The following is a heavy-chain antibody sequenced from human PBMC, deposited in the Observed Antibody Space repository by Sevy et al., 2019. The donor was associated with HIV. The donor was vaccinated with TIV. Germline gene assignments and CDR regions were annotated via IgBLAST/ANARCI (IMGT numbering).Heavy chain of an antibody. J-gene: IGHJ5*02. CDR2: IKGDGSEI. Sequence: GGSLRLSCAASGFTFSYYRMSWVRQAPGKGLEWVANIKGDGSEIYYVDSVKGRFTISRDNAKNSLFLEMNSPRAEDTAVYYCARDPGGRDWFDPWGQGTLVTVSS. V-gene: IGHV3-7*03. CDR1: GFTFSYYR. CDR3: ARDPGGRDWFDP. D-gene: IGHD2-15*01.